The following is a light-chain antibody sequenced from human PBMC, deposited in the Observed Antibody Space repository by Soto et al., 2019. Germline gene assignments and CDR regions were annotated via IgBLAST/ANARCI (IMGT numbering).Light chain of an antibody. CDR2: DNT. V-gene: IGLV1-40*01. Sequence: QSVLSQPPSASGTSGQRVTISCSGSRSNIGYNGVQWFQQQDPITTPKLLIYDNTNRPSGVPARFSGSKSGTSASLAISGLQAEDEADYYCQSFDKYLSAVVFGGGTKLTVL. CDR1: RSNIGYNG. J-gene: IGLJ2*01. CDR3: QSFDKYLSAVV.